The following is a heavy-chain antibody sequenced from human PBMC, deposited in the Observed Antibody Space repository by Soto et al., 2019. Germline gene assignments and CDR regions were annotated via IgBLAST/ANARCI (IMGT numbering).Heavy chain of an antibody. CDR1: GDSITRSNFY. CDR2: IFYSGST. J-gene: IGHJ5*02. V-gene: IGHV4-39*02. D-gene: IGHD3-22*01. Sequence: SETLSLTCTVSGDSITRSNFYWGWLRQPPGKGLEWLGSIFYSGSTFYNPALKSRVTFSVDTSKNHFSLKLSSVTAADTAVYYCARHKTTMLTVVSAFDPWGQGTRVTVS. CDR3: ARHKTTMLTVVSAFDP.